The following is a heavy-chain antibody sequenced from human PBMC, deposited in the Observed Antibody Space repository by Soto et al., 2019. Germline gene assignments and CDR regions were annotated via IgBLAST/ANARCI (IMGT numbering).Heavy chain of an antibody. D-gene: IGHD2-8*02. CDR1: GGSFSGYY. V-gene: IGHV4-34*01. CDR3: AREKITGLFDY. J-gene: IGHJ4*02. Sequence: PSETLSLTCAVYGGSFSGYYLTWIRQPPGTGLEWIGEINHSGSTNYNPSLKSQVTRSVDTSQNQFSLKLTSVTAADTAVYYCAREKITGLFDYWGEGTLLTVSS. CDR2: INHSGST.